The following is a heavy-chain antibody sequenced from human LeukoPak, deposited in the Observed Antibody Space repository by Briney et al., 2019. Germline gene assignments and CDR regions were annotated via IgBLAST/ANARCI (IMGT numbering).Heavy chain of an antibody. Sequence: PSETLSLTCIVYGGSISSYYWSWIRQPPGKGLEWIGYVYYSGSTNYNPSLKSRVTMSVDTSKNLFSLRLSSVTAADTALYYCARGYSSSSLYFDYWGQGTLVTVSS. CDR3: ARGYSSSSLYFDY. D-gene: IGHD6-6*01. V-gene: IGHV4-59*01. J-gene: IGHJ4*02. CDR2: VYYSGST. CDR1: GGSISSYY.